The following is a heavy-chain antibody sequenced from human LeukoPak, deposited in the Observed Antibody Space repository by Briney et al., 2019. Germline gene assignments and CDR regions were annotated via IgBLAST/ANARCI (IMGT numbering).Heavy chain of an antibody. Sequence: SETLSLTCAVYGGSFSDYYWSWIRQPPGKGLEWIGEINHSGSTNYNPSLKSRVTISVDTSKNQFSLKLSSVTAADTAVYYCARAETGITVNIYYWGQGTLVTVSS. D-gene: IGHD4-17*01. V-gene: IGHV4-34*01. CDR2: INHSGST. CDR3: ARAETGITVNIYY. CDR1: GGSFSDYY. J-gene: IGHJ4*02.